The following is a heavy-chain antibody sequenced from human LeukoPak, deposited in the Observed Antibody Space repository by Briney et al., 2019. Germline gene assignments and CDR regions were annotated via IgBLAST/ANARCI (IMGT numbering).Heavy chain of an antibody. J-gene: IGHJ4*02. CDR1: GLTLSTYW. Sequence: PGGSLRLSCVASGLTLSTYWMHWVRQAPGEGLVWVSSISSSSSYIYYADSVKGRFTISRDNAKNSLYLQMNSLRAEDTAVYYCARGGIAAAATYFDYWGQGTLVTVSS. CDR2: ISSSSSYI. V-gene: IGHV3-21*01. D-gene: IGHD6-13*01. CDR3: ARGGIAAAATYFDY.